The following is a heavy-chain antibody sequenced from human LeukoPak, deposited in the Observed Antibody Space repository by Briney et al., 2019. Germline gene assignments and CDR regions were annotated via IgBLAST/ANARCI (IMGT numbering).Heavy chain of an antibody. V-gene: IGHV1-2*02. CDR3: ARANFLYCSSSTCLFDS. CDR1: GYTFTDYY. CDR2: INPNDGDT. J-gene: IGHJ4*02. D-gene: IGHD2-2*01. Sequence: GASVKVSCKAYGYTFTDYYMLWVRQAPGQGFEWMGWINPNDGDTNYAQKFQGRVTMTRDTSISTAHMEVSRLRSDDTAVYYCARANFLYCSSSTCLFDSWGQGTLVTVSS.